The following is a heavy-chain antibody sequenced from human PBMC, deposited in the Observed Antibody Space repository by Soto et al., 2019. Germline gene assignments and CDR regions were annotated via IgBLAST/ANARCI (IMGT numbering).Heavy chain of an antibody. CDR3: ARASTTVTTLDY. J-gene: IGHJ4*02. Sequence: QLQLQESGSGLVKPSQTLSLTCAVSGGSISSGGYSWSWIRQPPGKGLEWIGYIDHSGSTYYNPSLKSRVTISVDRSKTQCSLKLSSVTAADTAVYYCARASTTVTTLDYWGQGTLVTVSS. D-gene: IGHD4-17*01. CDR1: GGSISSGGYS. CDR2: IDHSGST. V-gene: IGHV4-30-2*01.